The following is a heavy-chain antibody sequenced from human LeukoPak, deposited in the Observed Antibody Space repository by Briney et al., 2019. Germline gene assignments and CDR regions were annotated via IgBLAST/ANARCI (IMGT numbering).Heavy chain of an antibody. Sequence: ASVKVSCKASGYTFTSYGISWVRQAPGQGLEWMGWISAYNGNTNYAQKLQGRVTMTTDTSTSTAYMELRSLRSDDTAVYYCAREGDLYSSSWLGGHKDYRGQGTLVTVSS. CDR2: ISAYNGNT. V-gene: IGHV1-18*01. CDR1: GYTFTSYG. J-gene: IGHJ4*02. CDR3: AREGDLYSSSWLGGHKDY. D-gene: IGHD6-13*01.